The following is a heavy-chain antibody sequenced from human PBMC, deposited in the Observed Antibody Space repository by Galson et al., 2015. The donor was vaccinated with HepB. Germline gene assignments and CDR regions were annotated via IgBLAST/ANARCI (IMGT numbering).Heavy chain of an antibody. Sequence: SLRLSCAASGFTFSSYGMHWVRQAPGKGLEWVAVIWYDGRNKYYADSVKGRFTISRDNSKNTVFLQMNSLRAEDTAMYYCAREGDGDYSYFDYWGQGTLVIVSS. CDR1: GFTFSSYG. J-gene: IGHJ4*02. CDR3: AREGDGDYSYFDY. CDR2: IWYDGRNK. V-gene: IGHV3-33*01. D-gene: IGHD4-17*01.